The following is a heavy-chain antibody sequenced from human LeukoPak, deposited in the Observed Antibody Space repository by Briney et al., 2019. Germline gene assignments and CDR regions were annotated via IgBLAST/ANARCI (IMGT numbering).Heavy chain of an antibody. D-gene: IGHD6-19*01. CDR3: ARQGGWYSYYYYMDV. CDR1: GYSISSGYY. J-gene: IGHJ6*03. Sequence: PSETLSLTCTVSGYSISSGYYWGWIRQPPGKGLEWIGSIYHSGSTWYNPSLKSRVTISVDTSKNQFSLKLSSVTAADTAVYYCARQGGWYSYYYYMDVWGKGPTVSIS. CDR2: IYHSGST. V-gene: IGHV4-38-2*02.